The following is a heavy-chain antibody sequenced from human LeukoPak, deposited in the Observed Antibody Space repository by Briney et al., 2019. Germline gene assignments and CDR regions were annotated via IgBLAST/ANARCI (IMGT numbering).Heavy chain of an antibody. CDR2: INTNTGNP. J-gene: IGHJ3*02. CDR3: ARRIAAAGTMAFDI. CDR1: GYTFTSYA. Sequence: ASVKVSCKASGYTFTSYAMNWVRQAPGQGLEWMGWINTNTGNPTYAQGFTGRFVFSLDTSVSTAYLQISSLKAEDTAVYYCARRIAAAGTMAFDIWGQGTMVTVSS. V-gene: IGHV7-4-1*02. D-gene: IGHD6-13*01.